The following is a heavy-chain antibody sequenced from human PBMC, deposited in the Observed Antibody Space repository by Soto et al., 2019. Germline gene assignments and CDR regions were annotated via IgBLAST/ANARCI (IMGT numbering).Heavy chain of an antibody. J-gene: IGHJ4*02. CDR3: ARDPYDFWSGYRGNFDF. D-gene: IGHD3-3*01. CDR2: IRGNGNGA. Sequence: EVQLLESGGGLVQPGGSLRLSCTVSGFTFRDHAMSWVRQAPGQGLEWVATIRGNGNGANYADSVKGRFTISRDNSKSTLYLQMSSLGADDTAVYYCARDPYDFWSGYRGNFDFWGQGTLVTVSS. CDR1: GFTFRDHA. V-gene: IGHV3-23*01.